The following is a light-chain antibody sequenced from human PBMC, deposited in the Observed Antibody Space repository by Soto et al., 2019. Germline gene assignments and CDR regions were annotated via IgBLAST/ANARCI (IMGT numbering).Light chain of an antibody. CDR1: NIGSKS. Sequence: SYELTQPPSVSVAPGKTARITCGGNNIGSKSVHWYQQKPGQAPVLVIYYDSDRPSGIPERFSGSNSGNTATLTISRVEAGDEADYYCQVWDSSSDHHYVVGTGTKVTVL. CDR3: QVWDSSSDHHYV. V-gene: IGLV3-21*04. J-gene: IGLJ1*01. CDR2: YDS.